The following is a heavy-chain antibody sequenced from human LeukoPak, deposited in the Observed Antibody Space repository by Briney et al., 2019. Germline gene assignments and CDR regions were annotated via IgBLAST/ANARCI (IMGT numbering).Heavy chain of an antibody. Sequence: PGGSLRLSCAASGFTFSSYGMHWVRQAPGKGLEWVAVISYDGSNKYYADSVKGRFTISRDNSKNTLYLQMNSLRAEDTAVYYCARDGVRGYGDFLRAFDIWGQGTMVTVSS. J-gene: IGHJ3*02. CDR2: ISYDGSNK. V-gene: IGHV3-30*03. D-gene: IGHD4-17*01. CDR3: ARDGVRGYGDFLRAFDI. CDR1: GFTFSSYG.